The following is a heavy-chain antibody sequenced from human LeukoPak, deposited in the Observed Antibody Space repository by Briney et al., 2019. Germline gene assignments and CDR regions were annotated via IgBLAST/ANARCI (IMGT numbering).Heavy chain of an antibody. V-gene: IGHV3-21*01. CDR1: GFSFNDYS. D-gene: IGHD1-26*01. CDR3: ARYGLAGATYFDS. Sequence: GGSLRLSCAASGFSFNDYSMNWVRQAPGKGLEWVSSVSDSSRHIHYADSVEGRFTISRDNAKNSVYLQMNSLRVEDTAVYYCARYGLAGATYFDSWGQGTLVTVSS. CDR2: VSDSSRHI. J-gene: IGHJ4*02.